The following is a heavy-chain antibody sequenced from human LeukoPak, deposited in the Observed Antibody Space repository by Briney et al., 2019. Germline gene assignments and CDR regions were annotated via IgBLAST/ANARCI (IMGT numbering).Heavy chain of an antibody. J-gene: IGHJ4*02. CDR3: ARRRYYDSSGYYPFEY. CDR2: IYPGDSDT. D-gene: IGHD3-22*01. V-gene: IGHV5-51*01. CDR1: GYSFTSYW. Sequence: GESLKISCKGSGYSFTSYWIGWVRQMPGKGLECMRIIYPGDSDTRYSPSFQGQVTISADKSISTAYLQWSSLKASDTAMYYCARRRYYDSSGYYPFEYWGQGTLVTVSS.